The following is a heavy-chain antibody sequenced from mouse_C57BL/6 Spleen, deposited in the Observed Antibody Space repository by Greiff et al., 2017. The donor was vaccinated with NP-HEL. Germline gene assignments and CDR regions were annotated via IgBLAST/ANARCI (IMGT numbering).Heavy chain of an antibody. CDR3: ARRNLLLRYPDY. D-gene: IGHD1-1*01. J-gene: IGHJ2*01. Sequence: VQLQQPGAELVKPGASVKLSCKASGYTFTSYWMQWVKQRPGQGLEWIGGIDPSDSYTNYNQKFKGKATLTVDTSSSTAYMQLSSLTSEDSAVYYCARRNLLLRYPDYWGQGTTLTVSS. V-gene: IGHV1-50*01. CDR2: IDPSDSYT. CDR1: GYTFTSYW.